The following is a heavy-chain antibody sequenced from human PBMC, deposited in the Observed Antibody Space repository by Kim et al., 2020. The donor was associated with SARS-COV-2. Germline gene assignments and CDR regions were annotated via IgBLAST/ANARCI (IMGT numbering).Heavy chain of an antibody. CDR1: GGSISSYY. CDR3: ARHGRTGITIFGGVITYY. J-gene: IGHJ6*01. CDR2: IYYSGST. D-gene: IGHD3-3*01. Sequence: SETLSLTCTVSGGSISSYYWSWIRQPPGKGLEWIGYIYYSGSTNYNPSLKSRVTISVDTSKNQFSLKLSSVTVADTAVYYCARHGRTGITIFGGVITYY. V-gene: IGHV4-59*08.